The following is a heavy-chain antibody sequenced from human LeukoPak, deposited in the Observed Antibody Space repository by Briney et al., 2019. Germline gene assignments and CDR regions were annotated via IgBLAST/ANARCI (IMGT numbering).Heavy chain of an antibody. CDR3: AKDTRYYDSSGYYRLDY. V-gene: IGHV3-23*01. J-gene: IGHJ4*02. D-gene: IGHD3-22*01. CDR2: LSGSGSTT. CDR1: GFTFRYYA. Sequence: GGSLRLSCAASGFTFRYYAMHWVRQAPGRGLEWVSSLSGSGSTTYYADSVKGRFTISRDSSKNTLYLQMNSLRAEDTAVYYCAKDTRYYDSSGYYRLDYWGQGTLVTVSS.